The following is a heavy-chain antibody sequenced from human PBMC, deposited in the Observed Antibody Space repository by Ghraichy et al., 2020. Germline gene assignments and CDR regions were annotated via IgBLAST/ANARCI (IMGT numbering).Heavy chain of an antibody. CDR3: ARGGGSAYLFNAFDI. CDR2: ISISGSTGTIT. V-gene: IGHV3-48*03. CDR1: GFTFSSYE. J-gene: IGHJ3*02. Sequence: GGSLRLSCTASGFTFSSYEVNWVRQAPGKGLEWISYISISGSTGTITHYADSVKGRFTISRDNARDSLYLQMNSLRVEDTAVYYCARGGGSAYLFNAFDIWGQGTMVTVSS. D-gene: IGHD3-10*01.